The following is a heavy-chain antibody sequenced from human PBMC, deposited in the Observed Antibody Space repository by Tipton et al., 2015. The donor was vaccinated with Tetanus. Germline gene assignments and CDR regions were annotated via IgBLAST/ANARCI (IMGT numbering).Heavy chain of an antibody. CDR2: ISPFNENV. J-gene: IGHJ5*02. D-gene: IGHD3/OR15-3a*01. CDR1: GYTFTHYG. V-gene: IGHV1-18*01. Sequence: QLVQSGAEVKKPGASVKVSCKASGYTFTHYGVNWVRQAPGQGLEWMGWISPFNENVNYAEKFQGRLTMTTDRSTATVYMDLRSLGSDDTAVYYCARGRGLGPHEYFEHWGQGTLVTVSP. CDR3: ARGRGLGPHEYFEH.